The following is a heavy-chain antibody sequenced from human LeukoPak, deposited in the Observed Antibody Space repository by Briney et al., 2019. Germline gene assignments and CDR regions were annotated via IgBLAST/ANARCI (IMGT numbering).Heavy chain of an antibody. CDR3: VKAEGALVDS. J-gene: IGHJ4*02. CDR2: ISFDGSNE. V-gene: IGHV3-30*18. Sequence: GGSLRLSCAASGITFSSYTMNWVRQAPGKGLEWVAVISFDGSNEFYADSVKGRFTISRDNSKNTVYLQMNSLKIEDTAVYYCVKAEGALVDSWGQGTLVSVSS. CDR1: GITFSSYT. D-gene: IGHD4/OR15-4a*01.